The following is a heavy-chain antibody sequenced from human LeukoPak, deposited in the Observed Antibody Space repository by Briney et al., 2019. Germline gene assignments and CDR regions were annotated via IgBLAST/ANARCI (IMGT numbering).Heavy chain of an antibody. CDR1: GFTFSSYA. CDR3: AKERSFGTWLGDY. V-gene: IGHV3-23*01. Sequence: SGGPLRLSCAASGFTFSSYAMTWVRQAPGKGLEWVSAISGSDAGTYYADSVKGRFTISRDNSKNTLYLQMNSLRAEDTAIYYCAKERSFGTWLGDYWGQGTLVTVSS. J-gene: IGHJ4*02. D-gene: IGHD2/OR15-2a*01. CDR2: ISGSDAGT.